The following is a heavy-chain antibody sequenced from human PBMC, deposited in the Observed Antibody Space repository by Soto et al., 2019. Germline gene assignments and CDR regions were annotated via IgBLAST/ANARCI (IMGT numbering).Heavy chain of an antibody. CDR1: GFTFSSYS. CDR2: ISSSSSYI. CDR3: ARDLVVAAPPTVTTFVPLDY. V-gene: IGHV3-21*01. J-gene: IGHJ4*02. Sequence: GGSLRLSCAASGFTFSSYSMNWVRQAPGKGLEWVSSISSSSSYIYYADSVKGRFTISRDNAKNSLYLQMNSLRAEDTAVYYCARDLVVAAPPTVTTFVPLDYWGQGTLVTVSS. D-gene: IGHD2-15*01.